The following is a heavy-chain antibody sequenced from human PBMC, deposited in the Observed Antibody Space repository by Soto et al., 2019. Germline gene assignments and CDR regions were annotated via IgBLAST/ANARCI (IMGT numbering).Heavy chain of an antibody. J-gene: IGHJ6*02. CDR1: GGSFSGYY. Sequence: QVQLQQWGAGLLKPSETLSLTCAVYGGSFSGYYWSWIRQPPGKGLEWIGEINNSGSTNYNPSLRSRVTRSVDTSKNQSSLKLSSVPAADTAVYYCARGRGLRFLEWLPSYYYYGMDVWGQGTTVTVSS. V-gene: IGHV4-34*01. D-gene: IGHD3-3*01. CDR3: ARGRGLRFLEWLPSYYYYGMDV. CDR2: INNSGST.